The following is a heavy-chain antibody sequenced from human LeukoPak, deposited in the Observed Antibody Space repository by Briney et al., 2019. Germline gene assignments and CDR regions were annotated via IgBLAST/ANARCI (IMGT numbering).Heavy chain of an antibody. CDR1: GGSISSYY. D-gene: IGHD3-22*01. CDR3: ARGYYFDTRGYYPPDYFDF. V-gene: IGHV4-59*01. CDR2: ISYSGSI. Sequence: PSETLSLTCTVSGGSISSYYWSWIRQPPGKGLEYIGDISYSGSINYNPSLKSRVTMLLDTSKNQFSLKLRSVTAADTAVYYCARGYYFDTRGYYPPDYFDFWGQGTLVTVSS. J-gene: IGHJ4*02.